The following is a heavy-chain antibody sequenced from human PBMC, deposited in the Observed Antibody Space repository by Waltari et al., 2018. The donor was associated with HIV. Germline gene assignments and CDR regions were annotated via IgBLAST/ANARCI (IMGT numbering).Heavy chain of an antibody. D-gene: IGHD5-18*01. CDR1: GGSVSSGSYY. Sequence: QVQLQESGPGLVKPSETLSLTCTVSGGSVSSGSYYWSWIRQPPGKGLEWIGYIYYSGSTNYNPSLKSRVTISLDTSKNQFSLKLSSVTAADTAVYYCARVLRQLWTFDYWGQGTLVTVSS. J-gene: IGHJ4*02. CDR3: ARVLRQLWTFDY. CDR2: IYYSGST. V-gene: IGHV4-61*01.